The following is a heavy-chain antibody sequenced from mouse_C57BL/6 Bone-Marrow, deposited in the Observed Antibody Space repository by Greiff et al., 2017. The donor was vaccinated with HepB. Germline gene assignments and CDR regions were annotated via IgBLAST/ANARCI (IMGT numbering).Heavy chain of an antibody. V-gene: IGHV1-59*01. CDR1: GYTFTSYW. CDR3: ARGFSPGY. Sequence: VQLQQPGAELVRPGTSVKLSCKASGYTFTSYWMHWVKQRPGQGLEWIGVIDPSDSYTNYNQKFKGKATLTVDTSSSTAYMQLSSLTSEDSAVYYCARGFSPGYWGQGTTLTVSS. J-gene: IGHJ2*01. CDR2: IDPSDSYT.